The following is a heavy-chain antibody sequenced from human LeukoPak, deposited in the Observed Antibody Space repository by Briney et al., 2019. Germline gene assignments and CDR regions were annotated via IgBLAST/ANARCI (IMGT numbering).Heavy chain of an antibody. CDR3: ARDPPIAVAGTGRGRGDWFDP. Sequence: PGGSLRLSCAASGFTVSSNYMSWVRQAPGKGLEWVSVIYSGGSTYYADSVKGRFTISRDNSKNTLYLQMNSLRAEDTAVYYCARDPPIAVAGTGRGRGDWFDPWGQGTLVTVSS. D-gene: IGHD6-19*01. J-gene: IGHJ5*02. CDR2: IYSGGST. CDR1: GFTVSSNY. V-gene: IGHV3-53*01.